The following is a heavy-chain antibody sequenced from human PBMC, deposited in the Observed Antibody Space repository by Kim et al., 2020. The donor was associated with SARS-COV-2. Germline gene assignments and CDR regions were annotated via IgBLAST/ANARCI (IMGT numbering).Heavy chain of an antibody. CDR1: GGTFSSYA. V-gene: IGHV1-69*13. Sequence: SVKVSCKASGGTFSSYAISWVRQAPGQGLEWMGGIIPIFGTANYAQKFQGRVTITADESTSTAYMALSSLRSEDTAVYYCARDAGYYDSSGYSDYWGQGTLVTVSS. D-gene: IGHD3-22*01. J-gene: IGHJ4*02. CDR3: ARDAGYYDSSGYSDY. CDR2: IIPIFGTA.